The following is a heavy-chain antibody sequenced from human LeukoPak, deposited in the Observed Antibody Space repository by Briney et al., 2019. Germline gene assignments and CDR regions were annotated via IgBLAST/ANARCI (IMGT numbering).Heavy chain of an antibody. V-gene: IGHV4-59*01. CDR1: GCSISSYY. CDR2: IYYSGST. D-gene: IGHD2/OR15-2a*01. CDR3: ARDLSKANYYYYMDV. Sequence: SETLSFTCTGSGCSISSYYWSWIRQPPGKGLEWIGYIYYSGSTNYNPSLNSRVTISVDTSKSQFSLKLSSGTAADTAVYYCARDLSKANYYYYMDVWGKGTTVTVSS. J-gene: IGHJ6*03.